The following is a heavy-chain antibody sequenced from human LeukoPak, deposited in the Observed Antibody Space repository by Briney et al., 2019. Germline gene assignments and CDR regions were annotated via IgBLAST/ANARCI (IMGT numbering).Heavy chain of an antibody. CDR2: IIPILGIA. J-gene: IGHJ1*01. Sequence: GRSLRLSCAASGFTFSSYAISWVRQAPGQGLEWMGRIIPILGIANYAQKFQGRVTITADKSTSTAYMELSSLRSEDTAVYYCARADREYYYDSSGYYRANLWGQGTLVTVSS. V-gene: IGHV1-69*04. D-gene: IGHD3-22*01. CDR3: ARADREYYYDSSGYYRANL. CDR1: GFTFSSYA.